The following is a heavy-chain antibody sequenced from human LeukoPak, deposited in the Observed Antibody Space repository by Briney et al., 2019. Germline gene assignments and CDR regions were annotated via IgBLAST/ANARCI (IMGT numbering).Heavy chain of an antibody. V-gene: IGHV5-51*01. D-gene: IGHD2-15*01. CDR3: ARHIAPYCSDGNCYSSAFDL. CDR1: GYSFSNHW. Sequence: PGEPLKISCKGSGYSFSNHWIGWVRQMPGKGLEWMGIIYPDDSDTRSRPSFQGQVTISVDKSINTAYLQWSSLKASDTAIYYCARHIAPYCSDGNCYSSAFDLWGQGTKVTVSS. CDR2: IYPDDSDT. J-gene: IGHJ3*01.